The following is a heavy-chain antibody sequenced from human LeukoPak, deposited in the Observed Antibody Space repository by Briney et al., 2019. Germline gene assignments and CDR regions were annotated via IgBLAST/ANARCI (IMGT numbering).Heavy chain of an antibody. CDR1: GYSFTGYY. V-gene: IGHV1-2*02. J-gene: IGHJ4*02. Sequence: GASVKVSCKASGYSFTGYYMHWVRQAPGQGLEWMGWINPDSGGTNYAQKFQGRVTMTRDTSISTAYMELSRLRSDDTAVYYCARGVGATYYFDYWGQGTLVTVSS. CDR3: ARGVGATYYFDY. CDR2: INPDSGGT. D-gene: IGHD1-26*01.